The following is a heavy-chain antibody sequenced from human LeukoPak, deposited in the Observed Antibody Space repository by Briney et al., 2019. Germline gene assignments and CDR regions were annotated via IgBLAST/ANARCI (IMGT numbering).Heavy chain of an antibody. J-gene: IGHJ6*04. CDR3: ARGYDILTGYDNFYYYGMDV. D-gene: IGHD3-9*01. CDR2: TYYRSKWYY. CDR1: GDSVSINSAA. V-gene: IGHV6-1*01. Sequence: SQTLSLTCAISGDSVSINSAAWNWIRQSSSRGLEWLGRTYYRSKWYYDYVVSVKGRTSINPDTSKNQFSLQLNSVSPVDTAVYYCARGYDILTGYDNFYYYGMDVWGKGTTVTVSS.